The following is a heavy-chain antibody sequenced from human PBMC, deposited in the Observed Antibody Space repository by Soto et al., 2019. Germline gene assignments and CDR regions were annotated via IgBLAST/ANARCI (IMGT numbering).Heavy chain of an antibody. CDR3: ARHGRLRYFRREAWSFDP. J-gene: IGHJ5*02. Sequence: SETLSLTCAVYGGSVSGYYWSWIRQPPGKGLEWIGEINHSGSTNYNPSLKSRVTISVDTSKNQFSLKLSSVTAADTAVYYCARHGRLRYFRREAWSFDPWGQGTLVTVSS. D-gene: IGHD3-9*01. CDR2: INHSGST. V-gene: IGHV4-34*01. CDR1: GGSVSGYY.